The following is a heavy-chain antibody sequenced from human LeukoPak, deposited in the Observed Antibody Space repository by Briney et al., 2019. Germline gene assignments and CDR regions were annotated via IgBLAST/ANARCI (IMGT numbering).Heavy chain of an antibody. D-gene: IGHD3-10*01. CDR3: ARDPGSYYRRVGWFDP. J-gene: IGHJ5*02. Sequence: KPSETLSLTCAVYGGSFSGYYWSWIRQPPGKGLEWIGEINHSGTTNYNPSLKSRITISVDTSKNQFSLKLSSVTAADTAVCYCARDPGSYYRRVGWFDPWGQGTLVTVSS. CDR2: INHSGTT. CDR1: GGSFSGYY. V-gene: IGHV4-34*01.